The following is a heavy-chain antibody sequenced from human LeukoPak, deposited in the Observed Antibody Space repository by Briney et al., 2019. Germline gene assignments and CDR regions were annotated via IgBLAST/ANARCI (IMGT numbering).Heavy chain of an antibody. CDR2: TSADESIK. CDR1: GFTFSSYS. D-gene: IGHD1-26*01. J-gene: IGHJ4*02. Sequence: QPGGSLRLSCAASGFTFSSYSMNWVRQAPGKGLEWVAVTSADESIKIYNDSVRGRFTISRDNSKNIQYLQMNSVRVEDTAVYYCARDPVLGAPDYLDYWGRGTLVTVSS. CDR3: ARDPVLGAPDYLDY. V-gene: IGHV3-30*03.